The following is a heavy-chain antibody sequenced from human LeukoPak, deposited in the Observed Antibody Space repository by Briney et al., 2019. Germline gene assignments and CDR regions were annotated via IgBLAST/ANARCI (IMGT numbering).Heavy chain of an antibody. CDR1: GFTFSSYA. J-gene: IGHJ6*03. D-gene: IGHD2-2*01. CDR3: AKGYQPPYYHYMDV. CDR2: INGSGGST. Sequence: AGGSLRLSCAASGFTFSSYAMNWVRQAPGKGLEWVSGINGSGGSTYYAGSVKGRFTISRDNSKNTLYLQMNSLRVEDTAIYYCAKGYQPPYYHYMDVWGKGTTVTISS. V-gene: IGHV3-23*01.